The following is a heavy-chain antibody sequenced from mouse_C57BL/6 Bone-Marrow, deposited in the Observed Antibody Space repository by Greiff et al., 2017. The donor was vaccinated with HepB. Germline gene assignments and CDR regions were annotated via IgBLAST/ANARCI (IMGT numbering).Heavy chain of an antibody. Sequence: VQLQQSGAELVRPGTSVKVSCKASGYAFTNYLIEWVKQRPGQGLEWIGVINPGSGGTNYNEKFKGKATLTADKSSSTAYMQLSSLTSEDSAVYFCARLGYYGSSQPYYFDYWGQGTTLTVSS. CDR2: INPGSGGT. J-gene: IGHJ2*01. D-gene: IGHD1-1*01. V-gene: IGHV1-54*01. CDR3: ARLGYYGSSQPYYFDY. CDR1: GYAFTNYL.